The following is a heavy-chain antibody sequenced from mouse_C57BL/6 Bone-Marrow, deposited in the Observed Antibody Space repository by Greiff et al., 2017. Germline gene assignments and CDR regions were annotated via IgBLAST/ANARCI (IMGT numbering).Heavy chain of an antibody. CDR2: IDPEHGDT. J-gene: IGHJ1*03. CDR1: GFNIKDAY. V-gene: IGHV14-4*01. Sequence: SGAELVRPGASVKLSFTASGFNIKDAYMHWVKQRPEQGLEWIGWIDPEHGDTEYASKFQGKATITADTSSNTAYLQLSSLTSEDTAVYYCTTGTVVATEYFDVWGTGTTVTVSS. D-gene: IGHD1-1*01. CDR3: TTGTVVATEYFDV.